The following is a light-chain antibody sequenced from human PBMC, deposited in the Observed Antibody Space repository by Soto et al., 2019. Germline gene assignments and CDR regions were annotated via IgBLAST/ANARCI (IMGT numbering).Light chain of an antibody. V-gene: IGKV3-15*01. CDR3: QQYNNWPIT. CDR1: QSVTSN. Sequence: IVLTQSPGTLSVSPGERATLFCRASQSVTSNLAWYQQKPGQAPRLLIYGASTRATGIPARFSGSGSGTEFTLTISSLQSEDFAVYYCQQYNNWPITFGQGTRLQTK. J-gene: IGKJ5*01. CDR2: GAS.